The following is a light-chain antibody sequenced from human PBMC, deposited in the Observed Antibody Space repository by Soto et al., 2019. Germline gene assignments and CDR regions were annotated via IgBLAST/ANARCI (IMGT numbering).Light chain of an antibody. V-gene: IGLV1-44*01. CDR2: SNN. CDR1: SSNIGSNT. J-gene: IGLJ2*01. Sequence: QSVLTQPPSASGTPGQRVTISCSGGSSNIGSNTVNWYQQLPGTAPNLLIYSNNQRPSGVPDRFSGSKSGTSASLAIRGLQSEDEADYYCAAWDDSLNAVVFGGGTKLTVL. CDR3: AAWDDSLNAVV.